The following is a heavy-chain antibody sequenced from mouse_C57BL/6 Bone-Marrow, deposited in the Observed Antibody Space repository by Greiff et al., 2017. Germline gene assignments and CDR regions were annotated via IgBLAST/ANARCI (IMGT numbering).Heavy chain of an antibody. Sequence: QVQLQQSGAELVKPGASVKLSCKASGYTFTEYTIHWVKLRSGQGLEWIGWFYPGSGSMKYNAKFKDKATLTADKSSSTVYLELSRLTSEDSAVYFCASHPYYDYALYYPMDYWGQGTSVTVSS. D-gene: IGHD2-4*01. J-gene: IGHJ4*01. CDR3: ASHPYYDYALYYPMDY. CDR2: FYPGSGSM. V-gene: IGHV1-62-2*01. CDR1: GYTFTEYT.